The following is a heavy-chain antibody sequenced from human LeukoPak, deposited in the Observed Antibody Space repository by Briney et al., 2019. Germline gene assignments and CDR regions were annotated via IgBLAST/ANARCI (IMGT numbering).Heavy chain of an antibody. D-gene: IGHD3-10*01. CDR2: VSVNGGTT. V-gene: IGHV3-23*01. CDR1: GFTFSSCA. Sequence: GGSLRLSCAATGFTFSSCALSWVRQAPGKGLEWVSTVSVNGGTTYYADSVKGRFTISRDNSKNTLYLQMNSLRAEDTAVYFCAKELHGSGNYAFDYWGQGTLVTVSS. J-gene: IGHJ4*02. CDR3: AKELHGSGNYAFDY.